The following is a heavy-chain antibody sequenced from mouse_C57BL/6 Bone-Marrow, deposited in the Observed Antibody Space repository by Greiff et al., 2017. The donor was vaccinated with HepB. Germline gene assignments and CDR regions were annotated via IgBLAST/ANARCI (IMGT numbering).Heavy chain of an antibody. Sequence: EVQVVESGGDLVKPGGSLKLSCAASGFTFSSYGMSWVRQTPDKRLEWVATISSGGSYTYYPDSVKGRFTISRDHAKNTLYLQMSSLKSEDTAMYYCATDCYYGSSWFAYWGQGTLVTVSA. CDR2: ISSGGSYT. V-gene: IGHV5-6*01. CDR1: GFTFSSYG. J-gene: IGHJ3*01. D-gene: IGHD1-1*01. CDR3: ATDCYYGSSWFAY.